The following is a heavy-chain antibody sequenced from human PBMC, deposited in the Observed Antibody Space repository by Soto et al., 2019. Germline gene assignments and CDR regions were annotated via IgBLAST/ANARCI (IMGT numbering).Heavy chain of an antibody. CDR1: GFTFSNYT. J-gene: IGHJ1*01. D-gene: IGHD2-21*02. V-gene: IGHV3-30-3*01. Sequence: VQLVESGGGVVQPGRSLRLSCAASGFTFSNYTMHWVRQAPGKGLEWVALISYDGSNEYYADSVKGRFSISRDNSKNTLYLQMNSLRAEDTAVYYCARSVVTAIPHYFQHWGQGTLVTVSS. CDR3: ARSVVTAIPHYFQH. CDR2: ISYDGSNE.